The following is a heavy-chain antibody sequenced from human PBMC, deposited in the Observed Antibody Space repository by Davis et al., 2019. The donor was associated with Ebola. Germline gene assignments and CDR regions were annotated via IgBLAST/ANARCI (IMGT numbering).Heavy chain of an antibody. Sequence: SETLSLTCAVSGGSISSSNWCSWFRQPPGKGLEWIGDIYHSGSTNYNPSLKSRVTISVDTSKNQFSLKLSSVTAADTAVYYCARNRIAGSSSCYYYYGMDVWGQGTTVTVSS. CDR2: IYHSGST. CDR1: GGSISSSNW. D-gene: IGHD6-6*01. CDR3: ARNRIAGSSSCYYYYGMDV. V-gene: IGHV4-4*02. J-gene: IGHJ6*02.